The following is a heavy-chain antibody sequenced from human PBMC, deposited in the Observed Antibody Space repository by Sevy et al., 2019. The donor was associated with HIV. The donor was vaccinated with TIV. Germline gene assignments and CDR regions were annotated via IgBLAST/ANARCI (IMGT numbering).Heavy chain of an antibody. CDR2: IYYSGST. D-gene: IGHD4-17*01. J-gene: IGHJ4*02. CDR3: ELYGDYEGDQNYYFDY. Sequence: SETLSLTCTVSGGSISSSSYYWGWIRQPPGKGLEWIGSIYYSGSTYYNPSLKSRVTLSVDTSKNQFSLKLSSVTAADTAVYYCELYGDYEGDQNYYFDYWGQGTLVTVSS. V-gene: IGHV4-39*01. CDR1: GGSISSSSYY.